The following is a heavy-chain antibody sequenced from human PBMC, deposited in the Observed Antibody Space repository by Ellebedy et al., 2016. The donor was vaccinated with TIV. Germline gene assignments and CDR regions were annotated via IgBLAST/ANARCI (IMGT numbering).Heavy chain of an antibody. CDR2: IYYSGST. CDR3: ARLEVVPAASDAFDI. D-gene: IGHD2-2*01. J-gene: IGHJ3*02. Sequence: MPSETLSLTCTVSGGSISSYYWSWIRQPPGKGLEWIGYIYYSGSTNYNPSLKSRVTMSVDTSKNQFSLKLSSVTAADTAVYYCARLEVVPAASDAFDIWGQGTMVTVSS. V-gene: IGHV4-59*08. CDR1: GGSISSYY.